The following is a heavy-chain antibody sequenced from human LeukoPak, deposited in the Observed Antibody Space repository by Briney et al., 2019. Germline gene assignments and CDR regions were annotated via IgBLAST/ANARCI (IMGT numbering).Heavy chain of an antibody. CDR2: IYYSGST. CDR1: GGSISSYY. D-gene: IGHD5-24*01. J-gene: IGHJ5*02. V-gene: IGHV4-59*01. CDR3: ARDLGGRDGYNFISRWFDP. Sequence: PSETLSLTCTVSGGSISSYYWSWIRQPPGKGLEWIGYIYYSGSTNYNPSLKSRVTISVDTSKNQFSLKLSSVTAADTAVYYCARDLGGRDGYNFISRWFDPWGQGTLATVSS.